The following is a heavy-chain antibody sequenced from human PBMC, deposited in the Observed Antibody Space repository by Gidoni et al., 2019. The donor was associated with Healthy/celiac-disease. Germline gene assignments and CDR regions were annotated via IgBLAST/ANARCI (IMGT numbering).Heavy chain of an antibody. CDR2: ITGSGCST. Sequence: EVQLLESGGGLVQPGGSLRLSCAASGFTLSSYAMSWARQAPGKGLGWVSAITGSGCSTYYADSVKGRFTISRDNSKNTLYLQMNSLRAEDTAVYYCAKGDVGYCDFWSVYYKDDAFDIWGQGTMVTVSS. CDR1: GFTLSSYA. D-gene: IGHD3-3*01. CDR3: AKGDVGYCDFWSVYYKDDAFDI. J-gene: IGHJ3*02. V-gene: IGHV3-23*01.